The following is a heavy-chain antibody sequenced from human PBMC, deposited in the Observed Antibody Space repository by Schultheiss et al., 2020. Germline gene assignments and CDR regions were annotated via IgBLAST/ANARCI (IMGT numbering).Heavy chain of an antibody. D-gene: IGHD6-6*01. CDR1: GGSISSYY. CDR3: ARGGGAARPRLDY. J-gene: IGHJ4*02. V-gene: IGHV4-59*12. Sequence: SETLSLTCTVSGGSISSYYWSWIRQHPGKGLEWIGYIYYSGSTYYNPSLKSRVTISVDKSKNQFSLKLSSVTAADTAVYYCARGGGAARPRLDYWGQGTLVTVSS. CDR2: IYYSGST.